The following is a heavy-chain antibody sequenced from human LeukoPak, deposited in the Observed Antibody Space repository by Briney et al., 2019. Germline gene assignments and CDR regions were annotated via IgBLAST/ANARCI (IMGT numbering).Heavy chain of an antibody. CDR2: INHSGST. V-gene: IGHV4-34*01. Sequence: PSETLSLTCAVYGGSLSGYYWSWIRQPPRKGLEWIGEINHSGSTNYNPSLKSRVTISVDTSKNQFSLKLSSVTAADPAVYYCARGEIVGATTSSFDYWGQGTLVTVSS. CDR1: GGSLSGYY. D-gene: IGHD1-26*01. J-gene: IGHJ4*02. CDR3: ARGEIVGATTSSFDY.